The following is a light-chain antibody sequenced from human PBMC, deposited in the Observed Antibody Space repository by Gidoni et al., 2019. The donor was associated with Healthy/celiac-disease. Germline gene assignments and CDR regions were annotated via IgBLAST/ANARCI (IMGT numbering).Light chain of an antibody. CDR2: AAS. CDR3: PQSYSTPPYSFRT. CDR1: TSISSY. J-gene: IGKJ1*01. Sequence: DIQMTQSPSSLAASVGDRVTITCRARTSISSYLNGYQQKPGKAPKLLIYAASSLQSVCPSMFSCSGSGTDFTLTSSSLQPEEFATYYCPQSYSTPPYSFRTFXQXTKVEIK. V-gene: IGKV1-39*01.